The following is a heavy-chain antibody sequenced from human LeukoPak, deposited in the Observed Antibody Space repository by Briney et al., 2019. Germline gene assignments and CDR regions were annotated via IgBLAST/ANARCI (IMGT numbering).Heavy chain of an antibody. J-gene: IGHJ4*02. CDR3: ATLSVVVEPAELN. CDR2: ISSSGTNI. D-gene: IGHD2-15*01. V-gene: IGHV3-11*01. Sequence: GRSLRLSCAASGFTFSDYYMSWIRQAPGKGLEWVSYISSSGTNIYYADSVKGRFTISRDNAKNSLYLQMNSLRAEDTAVYYCATLSVVVEPAELNWGQGTLVTVSS. CDR1: GFTFSDYY.